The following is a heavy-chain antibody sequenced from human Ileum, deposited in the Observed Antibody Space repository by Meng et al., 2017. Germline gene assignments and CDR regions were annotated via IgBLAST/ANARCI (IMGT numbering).Heavy chain of an antibody. CDR3: ARINYVEDS. J-gene: IGHJ4*02. V-gene: IGHV3-74*01. Sequence: DVQLVESGGGLVQPGVSLRLSCAASGFTFSNYWMHWVRQTPGKGLVWVSRINEDGRVTNYADSVEGRFTVSRDNAKNTLYLQMNSLRVEDTGIYYCARINYVEDSWGQGTLVTVSS. CDR1: GFTFSNYW. CDR2: INEDGRVT. D-gene: IGHD3-16*01.